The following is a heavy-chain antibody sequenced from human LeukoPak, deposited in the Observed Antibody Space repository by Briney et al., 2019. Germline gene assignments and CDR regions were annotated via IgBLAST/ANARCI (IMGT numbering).Heavy chain of an antibody. D-gene: IGHD6-19*01. V-gene: IGHV3-30-3*01. CDR3: AKVRSGWLVYFDY. J-gene: IGHJ4*02. Sequence: GGSLRLSCAASGFTFSSYAMHWVRQAPGKGLEWVAVISYDGSNKYYADSVKGRFTISRDNSKNTLYLQMNSLRAEDTAVCYCAKVRSGWLVYFDYWGQGTLVTVSS. CDR2: ISYDGSNK. CDR1: GFTFSSYA.